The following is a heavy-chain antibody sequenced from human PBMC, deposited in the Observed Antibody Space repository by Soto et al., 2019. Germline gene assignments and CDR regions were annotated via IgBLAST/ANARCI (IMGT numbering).Heavy chain of an antibody. D-gene: IGHD1-26*01. Sequence: QMQLVQSGPEVKEPGTSVRVSCRASGFDFGSFGIQFLRQTRGRGLEWIGWIVVVSGSTNYARHFQGRVAISRDMSANTAYLDLYDLKSDDTAVYFCSADHPHMAMGWPVWGQGTTVTVSS. CDR3: SADHPHMAMGWPV. J-gene: IGHJ6*02. CDR1: GFDFGSFG. CDR2: IVVVSGST. V-gene: IGHV1-58*02.